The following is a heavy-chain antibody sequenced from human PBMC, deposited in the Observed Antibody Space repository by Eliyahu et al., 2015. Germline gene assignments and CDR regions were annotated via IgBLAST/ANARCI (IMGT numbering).Heavy chain of an antibody. CDR3: ARDDYYDSSGYYYYYGMDV. CDR1: GFPFSXYS. D-gene: IGHD3-22*01. CDR2: ISSSSSYI. V-gene: IGHV3-21*01. Sequence: EVQLVESGGGLVKPGGSLRLSCAASGFPFSXYSXXWVRQAXGKGLEWVSSISSSSSYIYYADSVKGRFTISRDNAKNSLYLQMNSLRAEDTAVYYCARDDYYDSSGYYYYYGMDVWGQGTTVTVSS. J-gene: IGHJ6*02.